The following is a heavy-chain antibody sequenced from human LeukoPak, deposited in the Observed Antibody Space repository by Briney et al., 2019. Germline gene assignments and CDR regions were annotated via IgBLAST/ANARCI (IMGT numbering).Heavy chain of an antibody. D-gene: IGHD6-13*01. Sequence: SETLSLTCTVSAGSFSSSGYYWGWIRQPPGKGLEWIGSIYYSGSTYYNPSLKSRVTISVDTSKNQFSLKLSSVTATDMAVYYCARVHREPVGTGFDYWGQGTLVTVSS. CDR3: ARVHREPVGTGFDY. V-gene: IGHV4-39*01. CDR2: IYYSGST. J-gene: IGHJ4*02. CDR1: AGSFSSSGYY.